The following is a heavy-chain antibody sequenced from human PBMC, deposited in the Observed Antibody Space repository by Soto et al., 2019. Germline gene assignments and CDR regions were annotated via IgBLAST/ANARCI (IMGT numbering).Heavy chain of an antibody. CDR2: IYWDADK. CDR1: GFSLSTSGVG. D-gene: IGHD2-15*01. Sequence: QITLKESGPTLVKPTQTLTLTCTFSGFSLSTSGVGVGWIRQPPGKALEWLALIYWDADKRYSPSLKSRLTITKDTSKNQVVLTMTNMDPVDTATYYCAHRLGYCSGGSCYSAEGHFDYWGQGTLVTVSS. CDR3: AHRLGYCSGGSCYSAEGHFDY. J-gene: IGHJ4*02. V-gene: IGHV2-5*02.